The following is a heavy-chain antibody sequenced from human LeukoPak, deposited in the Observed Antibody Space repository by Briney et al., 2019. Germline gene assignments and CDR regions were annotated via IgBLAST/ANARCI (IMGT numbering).Heavy chain of an antibody. J-gene: IGHJ4*02. CDR1: GFTFSSYG. Sequence: GGSLRLSCAASGFTFSSYGMHWVRRAPGKGLKWLAVISSDGSLEYYADSVKGRFTISRDNSKYTLYLQMNSLRPEDTAVYYCARDPVPAAARHFDYWGQGTLVTVSS. CDR2: ISSDGSLE. V-gene: IGHV3-30-3*01. CDR3: ARDPVPAAARHFDY. D-gene: IGHD2-2*01.